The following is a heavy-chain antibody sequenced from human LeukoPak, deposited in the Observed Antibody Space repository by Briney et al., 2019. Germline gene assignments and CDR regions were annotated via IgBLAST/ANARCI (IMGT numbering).Heavy chain of an antibody. CDR1: GFTFGSPW. Sequence: GGSLRLSCAASGFTFGSPWMHWVRQAPAKGLVWVSRINSDGSATAYADSVKGRFTISRDNAENTLYLQMSSLRAEDTAVYYCARGTAGYHSSYFDYWGQGTLVTVSS. CDR3: ARGTAGYHSSYFDY. D-gene: IGHD3-16*02. V-gene: IGHV3-74*01. CDR2: INSDGSAT. J-gene: IGHJ4*02.